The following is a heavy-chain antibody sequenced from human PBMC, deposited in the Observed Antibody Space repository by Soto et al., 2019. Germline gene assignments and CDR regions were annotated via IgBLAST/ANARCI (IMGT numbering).Heavy chain of an antibody. CDR2: IYYSGST. J-gene: IGHJ4*02. CDR1: GGSISSSSYY. V-gene: IGHV4-39*01. CDR3: ARFGIYDILTGPSPEFDY. Sequence: SETLSLTCTVSGGSISSSSYYWGWIRQPPGKGLEWIGSIYYSGSTYYNPSLKSRVTISVDTSKNQFSLKLSSVTAADTAVYYCARFGIYDILTGPSPEFDYWGQGTLVTVSS. D-gene: IGHD3-9*01.